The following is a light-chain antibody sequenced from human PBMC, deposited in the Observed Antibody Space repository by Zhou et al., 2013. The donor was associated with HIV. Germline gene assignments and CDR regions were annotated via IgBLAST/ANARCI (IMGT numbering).Light chain of an antibody. V-gene: IGKV3-11*01. Sequence: EIVLTQSPDILSLSPGERATLSCRASQSVSRDLAWYQHKPGQAPRLLIYDASKRARGIPDRFSGSGSGTDFTLTISSLEPEDFAIYYCQQRRNWPITFGQGTRLEIK. CDR1: QSVSRD. CDR2: DAS. J-gene: IGKJ5*01. CDR3: QQRRNWPIT.